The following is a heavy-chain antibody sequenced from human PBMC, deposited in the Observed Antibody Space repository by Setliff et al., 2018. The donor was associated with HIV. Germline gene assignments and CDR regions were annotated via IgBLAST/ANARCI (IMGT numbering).Heavy chain of an antibody. CDR2: IKQDGSDK. J-gene: IGHJ6*03. CDR3: ARVGGSSGSFGFYYYYYYMDV. V-gene: IGHV3-7*03. D-gene: IGHD2-15*01. Sequence: GESLKISCAAFGFTFSNYWMTWVRQAPGKGLEWVANIKQDGSDKYYVDSVKGRFTISRDNAKNSLYLQMNSLRAEDTAVYYCARVGGSSGSFGFYYYYYYMDVWGEGTTVTAP. CDR1: GFTFSNYW.